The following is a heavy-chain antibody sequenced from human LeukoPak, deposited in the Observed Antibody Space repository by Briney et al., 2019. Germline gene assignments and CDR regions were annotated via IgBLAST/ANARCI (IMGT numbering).Heavy chain of an antibody. CDR1: GFTVSNNY. CDR2: IYSGGST. V-gene: IGHV3-53*01. D-gene: IGHD3-22*01. CDR3: ASSIKYYYDSSGYYY. J-gene: IGHJ4*02. Sequence: GGSLRLSCAASGFTVSNNYMSWVRQAPGKGLEWVSVIYSGGSTYYADSVKGRFTISRDNSKNTLYLQMNSLRAEDTAVYYCASSIKYYYDSSGYYYWGQGTLVTVSS.